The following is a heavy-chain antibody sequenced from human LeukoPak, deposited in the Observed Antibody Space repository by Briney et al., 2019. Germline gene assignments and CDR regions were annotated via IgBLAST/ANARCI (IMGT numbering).Heavy chain of an antibody. Sequence: SVKVSCKASGGTFSSYAISWVRQAPGQGLEWMGGIIPIFGTANYAQKFQGRVTITTDESTSTAYMELSSLRSEDTAVYYCVRVPNSSSWQTYYYYMDVWGKGTTVTVSS. CDR1: GGTFSSYA. J-gene: IGHJ6*03. D-gene: IGHD6-13*01. CDR2: IIPIFGTA. CDR3: VRVPNSSSWQTYYYYMDV. V-gene: IGHV1-69*05.